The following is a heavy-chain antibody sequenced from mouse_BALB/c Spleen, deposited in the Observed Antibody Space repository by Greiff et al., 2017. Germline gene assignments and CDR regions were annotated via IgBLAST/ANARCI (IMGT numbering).Heavy chain of an antibody. CDR1: GFTFSDYY. J-gene: IGHJ4*01. Sequence: EVKLMESGGGLVKPGGSLKLSCAASGFTFSDYYMYWVRQSPEKRLEWVATISDGGSYTYYPDSVKGRFTISRDNAKNNLYLQMSSLTSEDTAMYYCAREGLLYAMDYWGQGTSVTVSS. CDR3: AREGLLYAMDY. D-gene: IGHD3-3*01. CDR2: ISDGGSYT. V-gene: IGHV5-4*02.